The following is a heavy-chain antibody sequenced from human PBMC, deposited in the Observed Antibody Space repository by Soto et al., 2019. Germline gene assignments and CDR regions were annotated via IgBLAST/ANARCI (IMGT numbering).Heavy chain of an antibody. V-gene: IGHV3-23*01. CDR2: ITGNDGIT. Sequence: GESLKISCAASGFTFSNYAMNWVRQAPGKGLEWVSIITGNDGITYYADSVKGRFTISRDISKTTLYLQMNSLRAEDTAVYFCAKAGRNAYDSHFDYWGQGTPVTVSS. CDR3: AKAGRNAYDSHFDY. J-gene: IGHJ4*02. CDR1: GFTFSNYA. D-gene: IGHD5-12*01.